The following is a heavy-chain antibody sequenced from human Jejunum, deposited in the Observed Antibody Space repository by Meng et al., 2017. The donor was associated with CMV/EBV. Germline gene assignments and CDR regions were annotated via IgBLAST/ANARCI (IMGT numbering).Heavy chain of an antibody. Sequence: QVQLQEAGPGLVKTSATLSLTCTVSGGSVSDYYWRWIRQSAGKGLEWIGRISVSGYSDYSPSLKSRVTMSVDTSKNQFSLSLNSVTPADTALYYCVRDLIRDHSGSWFDSWGQGTLVTVSS. J-gene: IGHJ5*01. CDR2: ISVSGYS. D-gene: IGHD3-22*01. CDR3: VRDLIRDHSGSWFDS. CDR1: GGSVSDYY. V-gene: IGHV4-4*07.